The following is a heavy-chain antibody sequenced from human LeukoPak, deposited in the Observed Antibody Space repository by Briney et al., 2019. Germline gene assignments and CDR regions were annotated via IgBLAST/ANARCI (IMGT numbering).Heavy chain of an antibody. Sequence: PGGSLRLSCLASGFTFNSLSMNWVRQVPGKGLEWVSHITGTGRTTLSYSSVKGRFSISRNNAKNSLFLQMDSLRVEDTGVYYCATDGDGHGGYALHYWGQGILVAVSS. D-gene: IGHD5-18*01. V-gene: IGHV3-48*01. CDR1: GFTFNSLS. CDR2: ITGTGRTT. CDR3: ATDGDGHGGYALHY. J-gene: IGHJ4*02.